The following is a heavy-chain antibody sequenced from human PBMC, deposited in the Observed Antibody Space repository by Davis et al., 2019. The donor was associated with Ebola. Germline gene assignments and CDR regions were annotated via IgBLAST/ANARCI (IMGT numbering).Heavy chain of an antibody. CDR3: ARVWITVDAFDI. J-gene: IGHJ3*02. V-gene: IGHV4-4*07. CDR2: IYTSGSI. Sequence: PSETLSLTCTVSGGSISSYYWSWIRQPAGKGLEWIGRIYTSGSINYNPSLKSRVTMPVDTSKNQFSLKLSSVTAADTAVYYCARVWITVDAFDIWGQGTMVTVSS. D-gene: IGHD3-16*01. CDR1: GGSISSYY.